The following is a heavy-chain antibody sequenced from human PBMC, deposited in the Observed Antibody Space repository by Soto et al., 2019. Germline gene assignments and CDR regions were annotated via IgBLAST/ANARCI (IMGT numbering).Heavy chain of an antibody. CDR3: AKGDWDYIAGHFDY. V-gene: IGHV3-23*01. CDR2: ISGTAGNT. D-gene: IGHD3-16*01. CDR1: GFTFTSCA. J-gene: IGHJ4*02. Sequence: GGSLRLSCAASGFTFTSCAMSWVRQAPGKGLEWVSAISGTAGNTHHADSVKGRFTISRDISKNTLYLQMNSLRAKDTAVYYCAKGDWDYIAGHFDYWGQGTLVTVSS.